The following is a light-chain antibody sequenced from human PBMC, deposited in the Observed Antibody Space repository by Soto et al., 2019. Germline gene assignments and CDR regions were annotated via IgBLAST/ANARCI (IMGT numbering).Light chain of an antibody. CDR1: SSDVGTYNY. V-gene: IGLV2-14*01. CDR2: EVS. CDR3: SSYTATNTLV. Sequence: QSALTQPASVSGSPGQSIAISCTGTSSDVGTYNYVSWYQQHPGKAPKLMIYEVSNRPSGVSNRFSGSKSDNTASLTISGLRAEDEADYYCSSYTATNTLVFGRGTKVTVL. J-gene: IGLJ2*01.